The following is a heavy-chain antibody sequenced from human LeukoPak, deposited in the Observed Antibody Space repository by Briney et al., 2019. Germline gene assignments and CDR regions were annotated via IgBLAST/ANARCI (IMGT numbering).Heavy chain of an antibody. CDR1: GYTFTGYY. D-gene: IGHD5-18*01. V-gene: IGHV1-2*02. Sequence: GASVKVSCKASGYTFTGYYMHWVRQAPGQGLEWMGWINPNSGGTNYAQKFQGRVTVTRDTSISTAYMELSRLRSDDTAVYYCARDTAMAADYFDYWGQGTLVTVSS. CDR2: INPNSGGT. CDR3: ARDTAMAADYFDY. J-gene: IGHJ4*02.